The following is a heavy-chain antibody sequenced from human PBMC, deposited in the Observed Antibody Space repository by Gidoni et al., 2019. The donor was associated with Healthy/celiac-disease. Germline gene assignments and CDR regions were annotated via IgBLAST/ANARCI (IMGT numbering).Heavy chain of an antibody. D-gene: IGHD1-26*01. CDR2: IYWDDDK. CDR1: GFSLSTSGVG. J-gene: IGHJ4*02. CDR3: ALIGATPPFDY. V-gene: IGHV2-5*02. Sequence: QITLKESGPTLVKPTQTLTLTCTFSGFSLSTSGVGVGWIRQPPGKALEWLALIYWDDDKRYSPSLKSRLTITKDTSKNRVVLTMTNMDPVDTATYYCALIGATPPFDYWGQGTLVTVSS.